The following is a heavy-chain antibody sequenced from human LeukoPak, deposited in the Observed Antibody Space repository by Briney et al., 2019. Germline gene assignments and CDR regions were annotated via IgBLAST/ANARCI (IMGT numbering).Heavy chain of an antibody. J-gene: IGHJ5*02. V-gene: IGHV4-34*01. CDR2: IYHSGST. CDR1: GGSFSGYY. D-gene: IGHD5-12*01. CDR3: ARGPIDLVATMGNNWFDP. Sequence: PSETLSLTCAVYGGSFSGYYWSWIRQPPGKGLEWIGEIYHSGSTNYNPSLKSRVTISVDKSKNQFSLKLSSVTAAETAVYYCARGPIDLVATMGNNWFDPWGQGTLVTVSS.